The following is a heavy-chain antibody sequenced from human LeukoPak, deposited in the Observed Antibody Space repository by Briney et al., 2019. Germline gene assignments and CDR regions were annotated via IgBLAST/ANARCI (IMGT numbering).Heavy chain of an antibody. CDR1: GYTSTSYD. Sequence: ASVKVSCKASGYTSTSYDINWVRQATGQGLEWMGWMNPNSGNTGYAQKFQGRVTMTRNTSISTAYMELSSLRSEDTAVYYCARAPWSSSSWPYNWFDPWGQGTLVTVSS. CDR2: MNPNSGNT. CDR3: ARAPWSSSSWPYNWFDP. D-gene: IGHD6-13*01. J-gene: IGHJ5*02. V-gene: IGHV1-8*01.